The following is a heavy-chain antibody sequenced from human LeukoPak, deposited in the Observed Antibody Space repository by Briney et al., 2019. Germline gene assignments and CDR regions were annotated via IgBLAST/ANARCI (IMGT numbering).Heavy chain of an antibody. CDR1: GFTFNSYA. J-gene: IGHJ4*02. Sequence: GGSLRLSCAASGFTFNSYAMSWVPRAPGKGLEWVSGISGSGGDTDYADSVKGRFTISRDNSKNTLYLQMNSLRAEDTAVYYCAKDIGATVTTIDYWGQGTLVTVSS. V-gene: IGHV3-23*01. CDR2: ISGSGGDT. D-gene: IGHD4-17*01. CDR3: AKDIGATVTTIDY.